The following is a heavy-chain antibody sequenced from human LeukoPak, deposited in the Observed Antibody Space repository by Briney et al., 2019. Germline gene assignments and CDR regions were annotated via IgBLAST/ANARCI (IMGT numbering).Heavy chain of an antibody. Sequence: SETLSLTCTVSGGSISSSSYYWGWVRQPPGKGLEWNVSIYYSGSTYYNPSLKRRVTISVDTSKNQFSLKLSSVTAADTAVYYCARYSGYDFLDYFDYWGQGTLVTVSS. CDR1: GGSISSSSYY. D-gene: IGHD5-12*01. J-gene: IGHJ4*02. CDR2: IYYSGST. V-gene: IGHV4-39*01. CDR3: ARYSGYDFLDYFDY.